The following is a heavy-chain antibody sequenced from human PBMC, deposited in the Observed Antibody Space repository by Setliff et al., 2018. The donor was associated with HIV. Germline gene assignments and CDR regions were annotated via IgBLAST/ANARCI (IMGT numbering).Heavy chain of an antibody. CDR3: ARLKSPTPYYYYGMDV. Sequence: PGESLKISCKDSGYTFSNYCIAWVRQMPGKGLEWMGVIYGTGFGARYSPSFEGQVTISADSSIATAYLQWSSLKASDTAMYYCARLKSPTPYYYYGMDVWGQGTTVTVSS. CDR2: IYGTGFGA. D-gene: IGHD4-4*01. CDR1: GYTFSNYC. V-gene: IGHV5-51*01. J-gene: IGHJ6*02.